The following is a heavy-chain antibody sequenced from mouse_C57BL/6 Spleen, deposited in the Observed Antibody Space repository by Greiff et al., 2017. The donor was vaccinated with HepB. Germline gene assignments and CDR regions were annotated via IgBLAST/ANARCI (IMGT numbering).Heavy chain of an antibody. CDR1: GFTFSSYA. D-gene: IGHD1-1*01. CDR3: ARDNYGSSDAMDY. J-gene: IGHJ4*01. CDR2: ISDGGSYT. Sequence: EVQLVESGGGLVKPGGSLKLSCAASGFTFSSYAMSWVRQTPEKRLEWVATISDGGSYTYYPDNVKGRFTISRDNAKNNLYLQMSHLKSEDTAMYYCARDNYGSSDAMDYWGQGTSVTVSS. V-gene: IGHV5-4*01.